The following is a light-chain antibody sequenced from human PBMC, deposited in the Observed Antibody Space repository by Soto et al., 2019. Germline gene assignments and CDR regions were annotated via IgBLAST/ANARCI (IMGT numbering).Light chain of an antibody. CDR1: QGITSY. V-gene: IGKV1-9*01. Sequence: TQVTQSPSSLSASVGDRVTITCRASQGITSYLACYQQKPGKAPKLLIYAASALQTGVSSRFSGSGYGTDFALTINYLQPADFATYCGQHCYSYPRTCGGGITVEF. J-gene: IGKJ4*01. CDR2: AAS. CDR3: QHCYSYPRT.